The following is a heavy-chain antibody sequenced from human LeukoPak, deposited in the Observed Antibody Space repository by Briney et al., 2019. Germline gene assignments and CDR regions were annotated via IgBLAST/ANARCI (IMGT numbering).Heavy chain of an antibody. Sequence: GGSLRLSCAASGFTFSSYSMNWVRQAPGKGLEWVSYISSSSSTIYYADSVKGQFTISRDNAKNSLYLQMNSLRAEDTAVYYCARDGPSVGIDFWGQGALVTVSS. V-gene: IGHV3-48*04. CDR1: GFTFSSYS. CDR2: ISSSSSTI. J-gene: IGHJ4*02. CDR3: ARDGPSVGIDF. D-gene: IGHD7-27*01.